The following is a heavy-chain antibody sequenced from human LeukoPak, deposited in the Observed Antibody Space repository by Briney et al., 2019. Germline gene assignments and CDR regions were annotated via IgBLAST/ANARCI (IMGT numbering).Heavy chain of an antibody. D-gene: IGHD3-22*01. Sequence: PGGSLRLSCAASGFTFSSYAMSWVRQAPGKGLEWVSAISGSGGSTYYADSVKGRFTISRDNSKNTLYLQMNSLRAEDTAVYYCAVIPLRSGYYIDYWGQGTLATVSS. CDR3: AVIPLRSGYYIDY. CDR2: ISGSGGST. V-gene: IGHV3-23*01. CDR1: GFTFSSYA. J-gene: IGHJ4*02.